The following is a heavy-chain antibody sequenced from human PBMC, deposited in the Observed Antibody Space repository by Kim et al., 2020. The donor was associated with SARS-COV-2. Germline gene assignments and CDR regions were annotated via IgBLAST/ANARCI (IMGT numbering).Heavy chain of an antibody. D-gene: IGHD6-19*01. J-gene: IGHJ4*02. CDR3: AKSYRSGWFWVYYFDY. V-gene: IGHV3-9*01. Sequence: GGSLRLSCAASGFTFDDYAMHWVRQAPGKGLEWVSGISWNSGSIRYADSVKGRFTISRDNAKNSLYLQMNSLRAEDTALYYCAKSYRSGWFWVYYFDYWGQGTLVTVSS. CDR1: GFTFDDYA. CDR2: ISWNSGSI.